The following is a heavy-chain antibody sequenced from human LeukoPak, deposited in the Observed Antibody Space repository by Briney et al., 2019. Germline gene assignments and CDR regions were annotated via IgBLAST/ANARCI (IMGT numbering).Heavy chain of an antibody. CDR1: GYTFTSYG. CDR2: ISAYNGNT. J-gene: IGHJ4*02. V-gene: IGHV1-18*01. Sequence: ASVKVSCKASGYTFTSYGISWVRQAPGQGLEWMGWISAYNGNTNYAQELQGRVTMTTDTSTSTAYMELRSLRSDDTAVYYCARTLVRVLYDSSGYYLGYWGQGTLVTVSS. D-gene: IGHD3-22*01. CDR3: ARTLVRVLYDSSGYYLGY.